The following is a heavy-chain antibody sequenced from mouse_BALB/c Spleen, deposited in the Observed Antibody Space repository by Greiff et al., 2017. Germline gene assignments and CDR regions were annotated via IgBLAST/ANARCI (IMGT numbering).Heavy chain of an antibody. D-gene: IGHD2-2*01. CDR1: GFTFSSFG. CDR3: ARKGYDVRGYAMDY. CDR2: ISSGSSTI. J-gene: IGHJ4*01. Sequence: EVKLVESGGGLVQPGGSRKLSCAASGFTFSSFGMHWVRQAPEKGLEWVAYISSGSSTIYYADTVKGRFTISRDNPKNTLFLQMTSLRSEDTAMYYCARKGYDVRGYAMDYWGQGTSVTVSS. V-gene: IGHV5-17*02.